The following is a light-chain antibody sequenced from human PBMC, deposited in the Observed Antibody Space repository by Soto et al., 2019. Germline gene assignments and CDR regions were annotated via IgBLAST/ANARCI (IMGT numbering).Light chain of an antibody. CDR2: GAS. J-gene: IGKJ3*01. V-gene: IGKV1-27*01. CDR3: LRNNRSPFT. CDR1: QDISNS. Sequence: DIQMTQSPPSLSASVGDRVTITCRASQDISNSLVWYQQKPGEAPKLMIYGASILQSGVPSRFSGSGSGTDFTLTISSLQPEDVATYYCLRNNRSPFTCGPGTKVQIK.